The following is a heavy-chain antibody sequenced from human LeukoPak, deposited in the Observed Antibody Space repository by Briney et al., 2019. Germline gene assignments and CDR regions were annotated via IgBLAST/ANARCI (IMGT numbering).Heavy chain of an antibody. CDR3: ATYTNWVAGDV. J-gene: IGHJ6*02. Sequence: GGSLRLSCVASGFRFSDSWMSWVRQAPGKGPEWVADIDKDGSEKDYVDSVSGRFTISRDNAKNSVFLQMDSLRAEDTAVYYCATYTNWVAGDVWGQGTTVSVSS. CDR2: IDKDGSEK. CDR1: GFRFSDSW. D-gene: IGHD3-16*01. V-gene: IGHV3-7*01.